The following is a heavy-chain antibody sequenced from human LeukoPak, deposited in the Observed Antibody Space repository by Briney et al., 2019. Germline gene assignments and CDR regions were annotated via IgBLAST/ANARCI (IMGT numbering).Heavy chain of an antibody. CDR3: ARNSGSYPYYFDY. CDR2: IYYSGST. CDR1: GGSISSGDYY. V-gene: IGHV4-30-4*08. D-gene: IGHD1-26*01. Sequence: PSETLSLTCTVSGGSISSGDYYWSWIRQPPGKGLEWIGYIYYSGSTYYNPSLKSRVTISVDTSKNQFSLKLSSVTAADTAVYYCARNSGSYPYYFDYWGQGTLVTVSS. J-gene: IGHJ4*02.